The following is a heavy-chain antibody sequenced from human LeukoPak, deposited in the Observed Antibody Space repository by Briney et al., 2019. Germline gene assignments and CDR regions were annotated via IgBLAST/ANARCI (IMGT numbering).Heavy chain of an antibody. Sequence: GGSLRLSCAASGFTVSSNYMSWVRQAPGKGLEWVSVIYSGGSTYYADSVKGRFTISRDNSKNTLYLQMNSLRAEDTAVYYCARGYGSGSYYNPLDAFDIWCQGTMVTVSS. CDR1: GFTVSSNY. D-gene: IGHD3-10*01. CDR3: ARGYGSGSYYNPLDAFDI. CDR2: IYSGGST. J-gene: IGHJ3*02. V-gene: IGHV3-53*01.